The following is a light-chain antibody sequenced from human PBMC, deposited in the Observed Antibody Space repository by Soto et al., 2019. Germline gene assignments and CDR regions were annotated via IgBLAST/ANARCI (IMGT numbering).Light chain of an antibody. J-gene: IGKJ1*01. V-gene: IGKV1-17*01. Sequence: DIQMTQSPSSLSPSVGDRVTITCRPSQGIRTDLGWYRQKQGRAPESXIYSTSSLQSGVPSRFIGSGAGTESSRTITSLQPEDVATYYCLQHYTYPRTFGQGTQVDIK. CDR2: STS. CDR3: LQHYTYPRT. CDR1: QGIRTD.